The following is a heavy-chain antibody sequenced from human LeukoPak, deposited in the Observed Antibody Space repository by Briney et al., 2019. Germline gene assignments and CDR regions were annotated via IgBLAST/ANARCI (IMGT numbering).Heavy chain of an antibody. J-gene: IGHJ3*02. V-gene: IGHV3-48*01. CDR2: IRSGGDNI. CDR3: VRDAQFAFDI. CDR1: GFTVSSDP. Sequence: GGSLRLSCAASGFTVSSDPMNWVRQAPEKGLEWVSHIRSGGDNIHYADSVRGRFTISRDNAKNSLYLQMNSLRVEDTAVYFCVRDAQFAFDIWGQGTMVTVSS. D-gene: IGHD5-24*01.